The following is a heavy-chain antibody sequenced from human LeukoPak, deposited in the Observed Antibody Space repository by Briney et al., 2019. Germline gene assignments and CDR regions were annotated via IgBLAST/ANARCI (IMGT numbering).Heavy chain of an antibody. D-gene: IGHD6-13*01. CDR1: GGTFSSYA. J-gene: IGHJ4*02. CDR2: IIPILGIA. V-gene: IGHV1-69*04. Sequence: GASVKVSCKASGGTFSSYAISWVRQAPGQGLEWMGRIIPILGIANYAQEFQGRVTITADKSTSTAYMELSSLRSEDTAVYYCARDPAAAWTSDYWGQGTLVTVSS. CDR3: ARDPAAAWTSDY.